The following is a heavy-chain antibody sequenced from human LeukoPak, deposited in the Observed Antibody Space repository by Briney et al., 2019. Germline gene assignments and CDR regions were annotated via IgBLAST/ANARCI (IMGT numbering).Heavy chain of an antibody. Sequence: ASVKVSCKASGGTFSSYAISWVRQAPGQGLEWMGRINPNSGGTNYAQKFQGRVTMTRDTSISTAYMELSRLRSDDTAVYYCAIIAVAGSLDYWGQGTLVTVSS. D-gene: IGHD6-19*01. CDR2: INPNSGGT. CDR3: AIIAVAGSLDY. V-gene: IGHV1-2*06. CDR1: GGTFSSYA. J-gene: IGHJ4*02.